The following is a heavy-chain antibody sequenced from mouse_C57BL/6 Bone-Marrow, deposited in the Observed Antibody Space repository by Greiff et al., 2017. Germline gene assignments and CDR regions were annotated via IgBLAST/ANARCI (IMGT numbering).Heavy chain of an antibody. CDR1: GFTFSSYA. J-gene: IGHJ3*01. D-gene: IGHD2-4*01. Sequence: EVKVVESGGGLVKPGGSLKLSCAASGFTFSSYAMSWVRQTPEKRLEWVATISDGGSYTYYPDNVKGRFTISRDNAKNNLNLQMSHLKSEDTAMYYCAREDDYERTWFAYWGQGTLVTVSA. CDR3: AREDDYERTWFAY. CDR2: ISDGGSYT. V-gene: IGHV5-4*03.